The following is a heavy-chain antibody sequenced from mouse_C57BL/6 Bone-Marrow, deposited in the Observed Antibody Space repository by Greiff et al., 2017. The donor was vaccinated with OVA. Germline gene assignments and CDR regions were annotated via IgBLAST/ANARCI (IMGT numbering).Heavy chain of an antibody. D-gene: IGHD2-2*01. CDR1: GYSFTGYY. CDR3: ARWNGYYWYFDV. V-gene: IGHV1-42*01. Sequence: EVQGVESGPELVKPGASVKISCKASGYSFTGYYMNWVKQSPEKSLEWIGEINPSTGGTTYNQKFKAKATLTVDKSSSTAYMQLKSLTSEDSAVYYCARWNGYYWYFDVWGTGTTVTVSS. J-gene: IGHJ1*03. CDR2: INPSTGGT.